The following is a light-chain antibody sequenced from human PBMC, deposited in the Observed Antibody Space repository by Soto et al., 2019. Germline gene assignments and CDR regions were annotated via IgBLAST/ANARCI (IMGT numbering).Light chain of an antibody. CDR1: QSVTTF. V-gene: IGKV3-11*01. CDR2: DAS. J-gene: IGKJ4*01. CDR3: QXXTNWPLT. Sequence: EIVLTQSPVTLSLSPGERATLSYRASQSVTTFLAWYQQKPGQAPRLLIYDASKRATGIPARFSGSGSGTDFTLTIXXLXPEDXAVXXXQXXTNWPLTFGGGTKVEIK.